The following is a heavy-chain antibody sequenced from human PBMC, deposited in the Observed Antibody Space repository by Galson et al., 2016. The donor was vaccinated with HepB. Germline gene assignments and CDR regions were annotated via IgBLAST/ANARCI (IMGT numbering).Heavy chain of an antibody. Sequence: SLRLSCAVSGFAVRSNFMAWVRQAPGKGLEWVSLIYSGGSTYYADSVRGRFTISRDISKNTLFLEMLNLRAEDTAVYYCARVQTFYDYTWRTSRPRYFDYWGQGTLVTVSS. V-gene: IGHV3-53*01. CDR2: IYSGGST. CDR1: GFAVRSNF. D-gene: IGHD3-16*02. CDR3: ARVQTFYDYTWRTSRPRYFDY. J-gene: IGHJ4*02.